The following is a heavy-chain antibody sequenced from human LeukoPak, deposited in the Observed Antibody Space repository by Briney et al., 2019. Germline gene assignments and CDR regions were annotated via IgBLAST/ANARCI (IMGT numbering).Heavy chain of an antibody. CDR2: IGTAGDT. J-gene: IGHJ4*02. CDR1: GFTFSSYD. CDR3: ARGFVMGKSDSSGSLDY. Sequence: PGGSLRLSCAASGFTFSSYDMHWVRQATGKGLEWVSAIGTAGDTYYPGSVKGRFTISRENAKNSLYLQMNSLRAGDTAVYYCARGFVMGKSDSSGSLDYWGQGTLVTVSS. D-gene: IGHD3-22*01. V-gene: IGHV3-13*01.